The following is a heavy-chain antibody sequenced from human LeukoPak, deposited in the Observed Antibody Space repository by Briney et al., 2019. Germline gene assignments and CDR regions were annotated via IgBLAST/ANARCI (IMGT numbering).Heavy chain of an antibody. CDR3: AKASGTSRKGVDY. CDR2: ISGSGGFT. CDR1: GFTYNTNA. J-gene: IGHJ4*02. V-gene: IGHV3-23*01. D-gene: IGHD2-2*01. Sequence: GGSLRLSCAGSGFTYNTNAMSWVRQAPGEGLEWVSGISGSGGFTYYADSVKGRFTISRDNSKNTLYLQMNSLRAEDTAVYYCAKASGTSRKGVDYWGQGTLSPSPQ.